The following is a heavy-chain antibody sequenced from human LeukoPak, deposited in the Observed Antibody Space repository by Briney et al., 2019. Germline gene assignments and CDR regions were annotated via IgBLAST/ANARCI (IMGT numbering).Heavy chain of an antibody. CDR2: IIPIFGTA. Sequence: ASVKVSCKASGGTFSSYAISWVRQAPGQGLEWMGGIIPIFGTANYAQKFQGRVTITADESTSTAYMELSSLRSEDTAVYYCRPYGGNPRRVDYWGQGTLVTVSS. CDR1: GGTFSSYA. V-gene: IGHV1-69*01. J-gene: IGHJ4*02. CDR3: RPYGGNPRRVDY. D-gene: IGHD4-23*01.